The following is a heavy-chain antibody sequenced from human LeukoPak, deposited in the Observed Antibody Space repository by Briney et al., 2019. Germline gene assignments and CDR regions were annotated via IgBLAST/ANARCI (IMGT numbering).Heavy chain of an antibody. J-gene: IGHJ4*02. CDR3: ARRVRSSWLLDY. CDR2: IYTSGST. Sequence: SQTLSLTCTVSGGSISSGSYYWSWIRQPAGKGLEWIGRIYTSGSTNYNPSLKSRVTISVDTSKNQFSLKLSSVTAADTAVYYCARRVRSSWLLDYWGQGTLVTVSS. D-gene: IGHD6-13*01. V-gene: IGHV4-61*02. CDR1: GGSISSGSYY.